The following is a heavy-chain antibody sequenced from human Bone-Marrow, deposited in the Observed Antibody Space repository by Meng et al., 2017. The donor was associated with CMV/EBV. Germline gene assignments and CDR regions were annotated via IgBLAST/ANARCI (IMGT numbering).Heavy chain of an antibody. CDR1: GFTFSDYY. V-gene: IGHV3-11*01. CDR3: ARSFVVVPAALDY. D-gene: IGHD2-2*01. J-gene: IGHJ4*02. Sequence: GESLKISCAASGFTFSDYYMSWIRQAPGKGLEWVSYISSSGSTIYYADSVKGRFTISMDNAKNSLYLQMNSLRAEDTAVYYCARSFVVVPAALDYWGQGTLVTGSS. CDR2: ISSSGSTI.